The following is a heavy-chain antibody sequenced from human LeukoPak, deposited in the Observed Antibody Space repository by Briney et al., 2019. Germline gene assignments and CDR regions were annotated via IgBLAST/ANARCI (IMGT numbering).Heavy chain of an antibody. CDR3: AKDRARELPYYFDY. J-gene: IGHJ4*02. CDR2: ISGSGGST. Sequence: GGSLRLSCVASGFTFSRYSMTWVRQAPGKGLEWVSAISGSGGSTYYADSVKGRFTISRDNSKNTLYLQMNSLRAEDTAVYYCAKDRARELPYYFDYWGQGTLVTVSS. CDR1: GFTFSRYS. V-gene: IGHV3-23*01. D-gene: IGHD1-26*01.